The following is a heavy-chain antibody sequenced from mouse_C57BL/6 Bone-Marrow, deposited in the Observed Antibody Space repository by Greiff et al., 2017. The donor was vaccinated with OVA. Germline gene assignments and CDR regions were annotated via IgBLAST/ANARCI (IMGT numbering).Heavy chain of an antibody. V-gene: IGHV1-64*01. CDR3: ARERLGLLRYFDV. Sequence: QVQLQQPGAELVKPGASVKLSCKASDYTFTSYWMHWVKQRPGQGLEWIGMIHPNSGSTNYNEKFKSKATLTVDKSSSTAYMQLSSLTSEDSAVYYCARERLGLLRYFDVWGTGTTVTVSS. CDR1: DYTFTSYW. D-gene: IGHD1-1*01. J-gene: IGHJ1*03. CDR2: IHPNSGST.